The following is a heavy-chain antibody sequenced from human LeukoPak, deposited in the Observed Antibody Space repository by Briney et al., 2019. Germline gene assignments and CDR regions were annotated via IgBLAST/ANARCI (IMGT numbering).Heavy chain of an antibody. CDR1: GYSFTSYW. CDR2: IYPGDSET. CDR3: ARHNSSGCWDY. D-gene: IGHD6-19*01. V-gene: IGHV5-51*01. J-gene: IGHJ4*02. Sequence: GECLKISCKGSGYSFTSYWIGWVRQMPGKGLEWMGIIYPGDSETRYSPSFQGQVTISADKSISTAHLQWSRLKASDTAMYYCARHNSSGCWDYWGQGTLVTVSS.